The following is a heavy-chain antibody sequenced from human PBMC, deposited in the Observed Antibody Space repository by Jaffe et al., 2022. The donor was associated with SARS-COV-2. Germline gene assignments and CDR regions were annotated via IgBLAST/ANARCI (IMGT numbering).Heavy chain of an antibody. J-gene: IGHJ6*02. V-gene: IGHV3-7*03. D-gene: IGHD4-17*01. CDR3: ARVHDYGDHRHPGYYYYYGMDV. CDR1: GFTFSSYW. CDR2: IKQDGSEK. Sequence: EVQLVESGGGLVQPGGSLRLSCAASGFTFSSYWMSWVRQAPGKGLEWVANIKQDGSEKYYVDSVKGRFTISRDNAKNSLYLQMNSLRAEDTAVYYCARVHDYGDHRHPGYYYYYGMDVWGQGTTVTVSS.